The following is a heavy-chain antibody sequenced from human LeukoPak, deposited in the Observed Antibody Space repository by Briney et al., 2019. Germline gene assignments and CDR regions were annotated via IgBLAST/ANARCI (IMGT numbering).Heavy chain of an antibody. CDR2: VTGSGVSS. CDR1: GFIFSDYS. Sequence: GGSLRLSCAASGFIFSDYSMSWVRKAPGKGLEWVSSVTGSGVSSDYADSVKGRFTISRDNSKNTLYLYMNTLRAEDTAVYYCAKRKFESSGYHDYWGQGTLVPVSS. V-gene: IGHV3-23*01. CDR3: AKRKFESSGYHDY. J-gene: IGHJ4*02. D-gene: IGHD3-22*01.